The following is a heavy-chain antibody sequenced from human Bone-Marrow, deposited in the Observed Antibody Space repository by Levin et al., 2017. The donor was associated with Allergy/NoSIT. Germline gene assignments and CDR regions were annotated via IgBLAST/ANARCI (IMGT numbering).Heavy chain of an antibody. Sequence: SLLLSFSSSGFPFRTSGMNWVRQPPGKGLEWVSGISGNGAGTYYADSLMGRFTISRDNSKNTFYLQMNSLRAEDTAFYYCARGGTSANYAPYNWFDRWGQGTLVTVSS. V-gene: IGHV3-23*01. CDR2: ISGNGAGT. CDR3: ARGGTSANYAPYNWFDR. J-gene: IGHJ5*02. D-gene: IGHD4/OR15-4a*01. CDR1: GFPFRTSG.